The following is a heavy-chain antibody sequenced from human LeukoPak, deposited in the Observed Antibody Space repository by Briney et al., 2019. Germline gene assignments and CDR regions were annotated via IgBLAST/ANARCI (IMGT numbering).Heavy chain of an antibody. CDR3: ARDLSGSGAGFDY. D-gene: IGHD1-26*01. CDR1: GYTFTGYY. V-gene: IGHV1-2*02. CDR2: INPNSGCT. Sequence: ASVKVSCKASGYTFTGYYMHWLRQAPGQGLDWMGWINPNSGCTNYAQKFQGMCTMTRSTSITTAYMELSRLRSDDTAVYYCARDLSGSGAGFDYWGQGTLVTVSS. J-gene: IGHJ4*02.